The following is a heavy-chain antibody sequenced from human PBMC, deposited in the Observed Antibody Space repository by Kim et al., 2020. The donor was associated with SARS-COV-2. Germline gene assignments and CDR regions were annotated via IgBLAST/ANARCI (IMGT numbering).Heavy chain of an antibody. V-gene: IGHV4-59*13. CDR1: GGSISSYY. D-gene: IGHD6-13*01. CDR3: ARGNRDSSSWYRANNWFDP. J-gene: IGHJ5*02. Sequence: SETLSLTCTVSGGSISSYYWSWIRQPPGKGLEWIGYIYYSGSTNYNPSLKSRVTISVDTSKNQFSLKLSSVTAADTAVYYCARGNRDSSSWYRANNWFDPWGQGTLVTVSS. CDR2: IYYSGST.